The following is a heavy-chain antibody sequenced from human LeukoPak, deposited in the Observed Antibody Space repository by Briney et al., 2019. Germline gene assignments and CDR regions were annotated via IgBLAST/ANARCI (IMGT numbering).Heavy chain of an antibody. V-gene: IGHV1-2*02. CDR2: INPNSGGT. J-gene: IGHJ6*02. CDR3: ARNRPLWFGEPNIYGMDV. D-gene: IGHD3-10*01. Sequence: ASVKVSCKASGYTFTGYYMHWVRQAPGQGLEWMGWINPNSGGTNYAQKFQGRVTMTRDTSISTAYMELSRLRSDDTAVYYCARNRPLWFGEPNIYGMDVWGQGTTVTVSS. CDR1: GYTFTGYY.